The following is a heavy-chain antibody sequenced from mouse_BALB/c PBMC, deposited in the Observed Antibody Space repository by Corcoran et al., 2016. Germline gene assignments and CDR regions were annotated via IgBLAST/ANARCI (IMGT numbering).Heavy chain of an antibody. J-gene: IGHJ3*01. CDR1: GYSFTGYY. V-gene: IGHV1-26*01. CDR2: INPYNGAT. Sequence: EVQLQQSGPELVKPGASVKISCKASGYSFTGYYMHWVKQSHVKSLEWIGRINPYNGATSYNQNFKDKASLTVDKSSSTAYMELHSLTSEDSAVYYCARETHRSPWFAYCGQGTLVTVSA. D-gene: IGHD2-14*01. CDR3: ARETHRSPWFAY.